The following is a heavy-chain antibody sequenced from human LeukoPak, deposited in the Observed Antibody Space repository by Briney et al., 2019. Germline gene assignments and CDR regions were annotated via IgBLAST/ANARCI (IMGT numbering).Heavy chain of an antibody. Sequence: ASVKVSCKASGYTFSDYYIHWVRQAPGQGLEWMGWINPNSGGTNYAQKFQGRVTVTRDTSISTAYMELSRLRSDDTAVYYCARTLAAAAANWYFDLWGRGTLVTVSS. V-gene: IGHV1-2*02. D-gene: IGHD6-13*01. CDR3: ARTLAAAAANWYFDL. J-gene: IGHJ2*01. CDR1: GYTFSDYY. CDR2: INPNSGGT.